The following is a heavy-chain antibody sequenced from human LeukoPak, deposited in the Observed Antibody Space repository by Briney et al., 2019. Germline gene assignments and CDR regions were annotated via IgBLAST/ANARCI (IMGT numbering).Heavy chain of an antibody. CDR3: ASQRWGYCSSTSCPPEG. D-gene: IGHD2-2*01. CDR1: GFTFSNYW. Sequence: QPGGSLRLFCAASGFTFSNYWMHWVRRAPGKGLVWVSRITSDASSTSYADSVKGRFTISRDNAKNTLYLRMNSLRAEDTAVYYCASQRWGYCSSTSCPPEGWGQGTLVTVSS. CDR2: ITSDASST. J-gene: IGHJ4*02. V-gene: IGHV3-74*01.